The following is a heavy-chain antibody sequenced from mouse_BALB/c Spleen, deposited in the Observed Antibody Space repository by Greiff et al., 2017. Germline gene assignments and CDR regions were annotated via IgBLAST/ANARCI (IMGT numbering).Heavy chain of an antibody. J-gene: IGHJ4*01. CDR1: GFNFNTYA. V-gene: IGHV10-1*02. CDR2: IRSKSNNYAT. CDR3: VRQYGYYAMDY. D-gene: IGHD2-10*02. Sequence: EVQVVESGGGLVQPKGSLKLSCAASGFNFNTYAMNWVRQAPGKGLEWVARIRSKSNNYATNYADSAKDTFTISRDDSQSMLYLQMNNLKTEDKAMYYCVRQYGYYAMDYWGQGTSVTVSS.